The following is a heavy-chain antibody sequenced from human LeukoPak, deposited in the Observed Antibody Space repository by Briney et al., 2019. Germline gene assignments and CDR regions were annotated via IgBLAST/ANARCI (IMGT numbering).Heavy chain of an antibody. CDR3: AKDLGWGSGQTKGAFDI. J-gene: IGHJ3*02. V-gene: IGHV3-30*18. D-gene: IGHD3-16*01. CDR2: ISCDGSNK. CDR1: GFTFSSYG. Sequence: QPGRSLRLSCAASGFTFSSYGMHWVRQAPGKGLEWVAVISCDGSNKYYADSVKSRFTISRDNSKNTLYLQMNSLRAEDTAVYYCAKDLGWGSGQTKGAFDIWGQGTMVTVSS.